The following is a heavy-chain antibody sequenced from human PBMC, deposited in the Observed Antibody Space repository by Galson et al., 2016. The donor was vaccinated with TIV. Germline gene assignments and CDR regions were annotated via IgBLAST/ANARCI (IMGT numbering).Heavy chain of an antibody. CDR3: ARRGREETNEGGLDV. Sequence: QSGAEVKKPGESLKISCKGSGYSFTGSWIDWVRQVPGKGLEWMGVIYPGDSDTKYSPAFHGHVTISDEPSISTAFLAVSSLKASDTAIYYCARRGREETNEGGLDVWGQGTTVTVSS. J-gene: IGHJ6*02. D-gene: IGHD1-1*01. CDR2: IYPGDSDT. CDR1: GYSFTGSW. V-gene: IGHV5-51*01.